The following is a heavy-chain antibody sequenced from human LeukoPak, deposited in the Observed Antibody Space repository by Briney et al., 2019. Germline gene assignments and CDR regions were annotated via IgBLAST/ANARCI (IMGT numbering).Heavy chain of an antibody. CDR2: INHSGST. J-gene: IGHJ4*02. CDR3: ARENSGSYREFDY. Sequence: SEALSLTCAVYGGSFSGYYWSWIRQPPGKGLEWIGEINHSGSTNYNPSLKSRVTISVDTSKNQFSLKLSSVTAADTAVFYCARENSGSYREFDYWGQGTLVTVSS. V-gene: IGHV4-34*01. D-gene: IGHD1-26*01. CDR1: GGSFSGYY.